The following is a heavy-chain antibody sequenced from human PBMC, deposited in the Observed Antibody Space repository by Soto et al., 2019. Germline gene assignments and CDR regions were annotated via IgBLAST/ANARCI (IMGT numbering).Heavy chain of an antibody. V-gene: IGHV1-18*01. CDR3: ARARAEYSSSFSYYFDS. D-gene: IGHD6-6*01. CDR2: ISVYSGNT. Sequence: ASVKVSCKASGYTFATYGITWVRQAPGQGLEWVAWISVYSGNTNYAQRVKGRVTMTRDTCTSTSYMELRSLRSDDTAVYYCARARAEYSSSFSYYFDSWGQGTLVTVSS. J-gene: IGHJ4*02. CDR1: GYTFATYG.